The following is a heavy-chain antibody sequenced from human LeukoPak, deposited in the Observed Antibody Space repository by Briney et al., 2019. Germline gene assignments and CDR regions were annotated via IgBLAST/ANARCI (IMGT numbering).Heavy chain of an antibody. V-gene: IGHV3-53*01. CDR3: AKGKDDSSGWYFFY. CDR1: GFIVSSNY. Sequence: GGSLRLSCAASGFIVSSNYMSWVRQAPGKGLEWVSVIYSGGSTYYADSVKGRFTISRDNSKNTLYLQMNSLRAEDTAVYYCAKGKDDSSGWYFFYWGQGTLVTVSS. J-gene: IGHJ4*02. D-gene: IGHD6-19*01. CDR2: IYSGGST.